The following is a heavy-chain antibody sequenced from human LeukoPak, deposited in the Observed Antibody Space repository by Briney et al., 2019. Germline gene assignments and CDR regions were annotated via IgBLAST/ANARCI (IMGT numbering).Heavy chain of an antibody. V-gene: IGHV3-21*01. CDR2: ISSSSYI. J-gene: IGHJ4*02. CDR1: GFPFSSYS. CDR3: AGGGSYYYFDY. D-gene: IGHD1-26*01. Sequence: GGSLRLSCAPPGFPFSSYSMNWVRQAPGRGREWFSSISSSSYIYYADSVQGRFTISRDNANNSPYLQMTSLRAEDTAVYYCAGGGSYYYFDYWGQGTLVTVSS.